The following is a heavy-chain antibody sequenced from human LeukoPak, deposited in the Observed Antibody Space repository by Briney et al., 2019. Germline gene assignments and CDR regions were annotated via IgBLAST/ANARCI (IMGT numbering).Heavy chain of an antibody. D-gene: IGHD3-9*01. Sequence: ASVKVSCKASGYTFISYGISWVRQAPGQGLEWMGWISGYNTNANYAQKVQGRVTMTTDTSTSTAYMELWSLRSDDTAVYYCARDGYFDFNFGMDVWGQGTTVTVSS. V-gene: IGHV1-18*01. CDR3: ARDGYFDFNFGMDV. J-gene: IGHJ6*02. CDR2: ISGYNTNA. CDR1: GYTFISYG.